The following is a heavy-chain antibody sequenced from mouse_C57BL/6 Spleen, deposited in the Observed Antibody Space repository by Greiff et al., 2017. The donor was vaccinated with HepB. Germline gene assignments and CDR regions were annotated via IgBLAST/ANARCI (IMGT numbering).Heavy chain of an antibody. V-gene: IGHV5-9*01. CDR2: ISGGGGNT. D-gene: IGHD2-1*01. CDR3: ARQEVYYGNYGFDY. J-gene: IGHJ2*01. CDR1: GFTFSSYT. Sequence: EVQLVESGGGLVKPGGSLKLSCAASGFTFSSYTMSWVRQTPEKRLEWVATISGGGGNTYYPDSVKGRFTISRDNAKNTLYLQMSSLRSEDTALYYCARQEVYYGNYGFDYWGQGTTLTVSS.